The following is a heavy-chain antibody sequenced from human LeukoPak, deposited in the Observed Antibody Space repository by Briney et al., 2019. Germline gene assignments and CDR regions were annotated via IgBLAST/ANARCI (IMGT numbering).Heavy chain of an antibody. CDR2: IYHSGST. J-gene: IGHJ4*02. V-gene: IGHV4-30-2*01. Sequence: PSQTLSLTCAVSGGSISSGGYPWSWIRQPPGKGLEWIGYIYHSGSTYYNPSLKSRVTISVDRSKNQFPLKLSSVTAADTAVYYCARDYGGNVADYWGQGTLVTVSS. CDR1: GGSISSGGYP. D-gene: IGHD4-23*01. CDR3: ARDYGGNVADY.